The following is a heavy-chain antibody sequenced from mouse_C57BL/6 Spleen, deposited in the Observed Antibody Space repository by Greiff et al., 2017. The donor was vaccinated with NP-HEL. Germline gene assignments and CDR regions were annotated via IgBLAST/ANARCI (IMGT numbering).Heavy chain of an antibody. V-gene: IGHV5-4*01. CDR3: ARDMAGSYYAMDY. Sequence: DVMLVESGGGLVKPGGSLKLSCAASGFTFSSYAMSWVRQTPEKRLEWVATISDGGSYTYYPDNVKGRFTISRDNAKNNLYLQMSHLKSEDTAMYYCARDMAGSYYAMDYWGQGTSVTVSS. D-gene: IGHD3-3*01. J-gene: IGHJ4*01. CDR2: ISDGGSYT. CDR1: GFTFSSYA.